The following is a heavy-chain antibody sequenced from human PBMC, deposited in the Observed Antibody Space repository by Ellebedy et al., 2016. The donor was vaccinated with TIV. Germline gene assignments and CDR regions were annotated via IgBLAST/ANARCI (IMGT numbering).Heavy chain of an antibody. D-gene: IGHD2-21*02. CDR1: SGAISSYY. J-gene: IGHJ4*02. CDR2: IYYSGST. Sequence: MPGGSLRLSCNVSSGAISSYYWSWIRQPPGKGLDWIGYIYYSGSTNYNPSLKSRVTISVDTSKNQFSLKLSSVTAADTAVYYCARHAVTAISQPVELDYWGQGTLVTVSS. CDR3: ARHAVTAISQPVELDY. V-gene: IGHV4-59*08.